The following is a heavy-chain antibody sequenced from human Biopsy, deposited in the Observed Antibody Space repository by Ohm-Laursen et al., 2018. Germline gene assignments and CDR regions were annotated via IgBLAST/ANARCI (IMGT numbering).Heavy chain of an antibody. CDR2: IYYSGST. CDR3: ARATNSTGWPYYYFYGMDV. CDR1: VGSISSDY. J-gene: IGHJ6*02. Sequence: TLSLTCTVSVGSISSDYWSWIRQTPGKGLEWIGYIYYSGSTNYNPSLKSRVTISVDTSKNQFSLRLNSGTAADTAVYYCARATNSTGWPYYYFYGMDVWGQGTTVTVSS. V-gene: IGHV4-59*01. D-gene: IGHD2/OR15-2a*01.